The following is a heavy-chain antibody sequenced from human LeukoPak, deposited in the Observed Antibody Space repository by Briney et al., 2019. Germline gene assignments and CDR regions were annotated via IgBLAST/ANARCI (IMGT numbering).Heavy chain of an antibody. V-gene: IGHV4-59*08. CDR1: GASISSYY. CDR2: IYYSGST. CDR3: ASLYDSSGYSDF. J-gene: IGHJ4*02. D-gene: IGHD3-22*01. Sequence: SETLSLTCTVSGASISSYYWSWIRQPPGKGLEWVGYIYYSGSTNYNPSLKSRVTISVDTSKNQFSLKLSSVTAADTAVYYCASLYDSSGYSDFWGQGTLVTVSS.